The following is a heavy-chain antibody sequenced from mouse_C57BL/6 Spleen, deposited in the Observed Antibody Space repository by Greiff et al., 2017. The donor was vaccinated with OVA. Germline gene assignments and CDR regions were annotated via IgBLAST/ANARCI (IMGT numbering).Heavy chain of an antibody. J-gene: IGHJ2*01. CDR2: ISDGGSYT. D-gene: IGHD1-1*01. Sequence: EVKVVESGGGLVKPGGSLKLSCAASGFTFSSYAMSWVRQTPEKRLEWVATISDGGSYTYYPDNVKGRFTISRDNAKNNLYLQMSHLKSEDTAMYYGARDRHYGSSPDYFDYWGQGTTLTVSS. CDR1: GFTFSSYA. V-gene: IGHV5-4*01. CDR3: ARDRHYGSSPDYFDY.